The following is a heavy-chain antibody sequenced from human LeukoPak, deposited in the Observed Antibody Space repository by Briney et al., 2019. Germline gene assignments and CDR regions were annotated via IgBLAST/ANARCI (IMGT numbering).Heavy chain of an antibody. Sequence: PSETLSLTCTVSGGSISSGSYYWSWIRQPPGKGLEWIGEINHSGSTNYNPSLKSRVTISVDTSKNQFSLKLSSVTAADTAVYYCARGGGSSHPPLGYWGQGTLVTVSS. J-gene: IGHJ4*02. V-gene: IGHV4-39*07. CDR3: ARGGGSSHPPLGY. D-gene: IGHD6-13*01. CDR1: GGSISSGSYY. CDR2: INHSGST.